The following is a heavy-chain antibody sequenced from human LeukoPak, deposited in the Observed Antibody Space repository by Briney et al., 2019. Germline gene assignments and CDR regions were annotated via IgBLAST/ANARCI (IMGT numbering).Heavy chain of an antibody. V-gene: IGHV3-66*01. J-gene: IGHJ1*01. CDR3: ARDAPHAEYFQH. CDR2: IYSGSST. Sequence: GSLRLSCAASGFTVSSNYMGWVRQAPGKGLEWVSVIYSGSSTYYADSVKGRFTISRDNSKNTLYLQMNSLRAEDTAVYYCARDAPHAEYFQHWARAPWSPSPQ. CDR1: GFTVSSNY.